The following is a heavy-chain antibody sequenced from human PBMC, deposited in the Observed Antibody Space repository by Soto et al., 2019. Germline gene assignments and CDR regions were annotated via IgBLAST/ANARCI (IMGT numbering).Heavy chain of an antibody. V-gene: IGHV3-11*01. D-gene: IGHD3-22*01. CDR3: ARDLRYYDSSGYYYGYYFDY. CDR2: ISSSGSTI. CDR1: GFTFSDYY. Sequence: GGSLRLSCAASGFTFSDYYMSWIRQAPGKGLEWVSYISSSGSTIYYADSVKGRFTISRDNAKNSLYLQMNSLRAEDTAVYYCARDLRYYDSSGYYYGYYFDYWGQGTLVTVSS. J-gene: IGHJ4*02.